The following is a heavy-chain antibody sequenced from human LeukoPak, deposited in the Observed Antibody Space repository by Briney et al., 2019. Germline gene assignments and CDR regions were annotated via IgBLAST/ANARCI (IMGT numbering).Heavy chain of an antibody. CDR2: ISAYNGNT. CDR1: GYTFTSYG. J-gene: IGHJ4*02. Sequence: ASVTVSCKASGYTFTSYGISWVRQAPGQGLEWMGWISAYNGNTNYAQKLQGRVTMTTDTSTSTAYMELRSLRSDDTAVYYCARDIVVVPAATNFDYWGQGTLVTVSS. D-gene: IGHD2-2*01. V-gene: IGHV1-18*01. CDR3: ARDIVVVPAATNFDY.